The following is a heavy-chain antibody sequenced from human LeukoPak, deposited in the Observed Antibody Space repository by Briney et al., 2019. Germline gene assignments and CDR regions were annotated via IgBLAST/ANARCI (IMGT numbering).Heavy chain of an antibody. CDR2: IYYSGST. J-gene: IGHJ3*02. V-gene: IGHV4-39*01. CDR3: ARRPSGAFDN. Sequence: SETLSLTCTVSGGSISSSSYYWGWIRQPPGKGLEWIGSIYYSGSTYYNPSLKSRVTISVDTSKNQFSLKLSSVTAADTAVYYCARRPSGAFDNWGQGTMVTVSS. D-gene: IGHD6-6*01. CDR1: GGSISSSSYY.